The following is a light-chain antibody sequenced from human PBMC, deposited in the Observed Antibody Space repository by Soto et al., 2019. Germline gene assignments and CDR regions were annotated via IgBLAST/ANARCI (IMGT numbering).Light chain of an antibody. CDR2: DVS. CDR1: ISDVGGYNF. CDR3: SSYKGTTTLV. V-gene: IGLV2-14*01. J-gene: IGLJ2*01. Sequence: QSVLTQPPSVSGSPGQSITISCTGTISDVGGYNFISWYQHHPGKAPKLMIYDVSNRPSGISDRFSGSKSGNTASLTISGLLAEDEADYYCSSYKGTTTLVFGGGTKLTVL.